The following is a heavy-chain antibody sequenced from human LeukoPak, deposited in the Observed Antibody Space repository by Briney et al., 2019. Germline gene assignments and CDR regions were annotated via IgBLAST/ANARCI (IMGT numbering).Heavy chain of an antibody. J-gene: IGHJ5*02. V-gene: IGHV1-2*02. CDR2: INPNSGGT. D-gene: IGHD1-1*01. Sequence: GASVKVSCKASGYTFTGYYMHWVRQAPGQGLEWMGWINPNSGGTNHAQKFQGRVTMTRDTSISTAYMELSRLRSDDTAVYYCARDESGTTDNPWGQGTLVTVSS. CDR1: GYTFTGYY. CDR3: ARDESGTTDNP.